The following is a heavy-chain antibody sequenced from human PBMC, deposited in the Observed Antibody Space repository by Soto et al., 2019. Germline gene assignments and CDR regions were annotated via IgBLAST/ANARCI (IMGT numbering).Heavy chain of an antibody. J-gene: IGHJ6*02. CDR3: ARRGITMVRGVTPPGGMDV. CDR1: GGSISSGGYS. Sequence: PSETLSLTCAVSGGSISSGGYSWSWIRQPPGKGLEWIGYIYHSGSTYYNPSLKSRVTISVDTSKNQFSLKLSSVTAADTAVYYCARRGITMVRGVTPPGGMDVWGQGTTVTVS. CDR2: IYHSGST. D-gene: IGHD3-10*01. V-gene: IGHV4-30-2*03.